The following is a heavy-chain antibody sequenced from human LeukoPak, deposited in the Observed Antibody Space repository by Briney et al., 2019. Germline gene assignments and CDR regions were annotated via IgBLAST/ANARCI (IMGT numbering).Heavy chain of an antibody. Sequence: SETLSLTCTFSGGSISSFYWSWIRQPAGKGLEWIGRGFASGSTIYNPSLKSRVTISVDESKNQFSLELKSVTAADTAVYYCARHDYSNYVRHWGQGTLITVSS. CDR3: ARHDYSNYVRH. V-gene: IGHV4-4*07. D-gene: IGHD4-11*01. J-gene: IGHJ4*02. CDR1: GGSISSFY. CDR2: GFASGST.